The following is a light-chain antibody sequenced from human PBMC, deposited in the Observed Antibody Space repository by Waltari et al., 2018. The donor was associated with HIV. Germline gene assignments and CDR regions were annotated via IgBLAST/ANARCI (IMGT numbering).Light chain of an antibody. CDR1: RGLSVGANR. Sequence: QPVLTQPASLSASPGASASLTCALRRGLSVGANRIYWFKQRPGSPPQYLLRYKSVSDTERSSCVPSRFSGSIDCSANVGLLLISGLQPEDAAVYSWMIWAGGSLVFGGGTQLTVL. V-gene: IGLV5-45*01. J-gene: IGLJ3*02. CDR3: MIWAGGSLV. CDR2: YKSVSDT.